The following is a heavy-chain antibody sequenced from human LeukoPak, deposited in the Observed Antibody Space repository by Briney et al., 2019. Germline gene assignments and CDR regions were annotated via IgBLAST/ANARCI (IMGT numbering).Heavy chain of an antibody. J-gene: IGHJ6*03. Sequence: PSETLSLTCAVYGGSFSGYYWNWIRQPPGKGLEWIGEINHSGRTNYDPSLKSRVTISVDTSKNQFSLKVNSVTAADTAVYYCATRPTPPYYYYYMDVWGKGTTVTVSS. V-gene: IGHV4-34*01. CDR3: ATRPTPPYYYYYMDV. CDR1: GGSFSGYY. D-gene: IGHD4-23*01. CDR2: INHSGRT.